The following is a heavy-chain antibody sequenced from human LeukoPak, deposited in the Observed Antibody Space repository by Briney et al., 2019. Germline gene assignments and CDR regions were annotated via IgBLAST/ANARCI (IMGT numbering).Heavy chain of an antibody. CDR3: ARGDQALFDP. J-gene: IGHJ5*02. V-gene: IGHV1-8*03. Sequence: GASVKVSCKASGCTFTSYDINWVRQATGQGLEWMGWMNPNSGNTGYAQKFQGRVTITGNTSISTAYMELSSLRSEDTAVYYCARGDQALFDPWGQGTLVTVSS. CDR2: MNPNSGNT. CDR1: GCTFTSYD. D-gene: IGHD3-16*02.